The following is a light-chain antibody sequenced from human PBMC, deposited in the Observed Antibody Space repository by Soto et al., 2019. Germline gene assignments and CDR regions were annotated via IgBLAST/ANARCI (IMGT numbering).Light chain of an antibody. CDR3: QKYHSAPPT. V-gene: IGKV1-27*01. J-gene: IGKJ1*01. CDR1: QGISNF. CDR2: GAS. Sequence: DIRLTQTPSSLSASVGDRVTITCRATQGISNFVAWYQQKPGKVPKLLIHGASTLQSGVPSRFNGSGSGTEFIFSSSSLQPEDVGIYYCQKYHSAPPTFGHGTSVDIK.